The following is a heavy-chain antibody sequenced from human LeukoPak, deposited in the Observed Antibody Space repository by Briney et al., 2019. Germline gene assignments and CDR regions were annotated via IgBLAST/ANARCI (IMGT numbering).Heavy chain of an antibody. D-gene: IGHD3-10*01. CDR2: INHSGSP. CDR1: GGSFSGYY. Sequence: SETLSLTCAVYGGSFSGYYWSWIRQPPGKGLEWIGEINHSGSPNYNPSLKSRVTISLDTSKNHFSLNLSSVTAADTAVYYCARGRALWFGNWGQGTLVTVSS. CDR3: ARGRALWFGN. V-gene: IGHV4-34*01. J-gene: IGHJ4*02.